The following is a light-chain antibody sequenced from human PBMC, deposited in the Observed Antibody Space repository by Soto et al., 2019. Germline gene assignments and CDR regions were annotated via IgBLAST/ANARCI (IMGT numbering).Light chain of an antibody. V-gene: IGLV3-16*01. CDR1: ALPKKY. CDR2: KDS. Sequence: SYELTQPPSVSVSLGQMARITCSGEALPKKYAYWYQQKPGQFPVLVIYKDSERPSGIPERFSGSSSGTIVTLTISGVQAEDEADYYCLSADSSGTPPFGTGTKVTVL. J-gene: IGLJ1*01. CDR3: LSADSSGTPP.